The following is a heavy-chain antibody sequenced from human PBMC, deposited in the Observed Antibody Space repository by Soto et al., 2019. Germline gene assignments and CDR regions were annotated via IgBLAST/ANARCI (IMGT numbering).Heavy chain of an antibody. Sequence: GGSLRLSCAASGFTFSSYAMSWVRQAPGKGLEWASAISGSGGSTYYADSVKGRFTISRDNSKNTLYLQMNSLKTEDTAVYYCASSWGDYRYFDYWGHGILVTVSS. CDR3: ASSWGDYRYFDY. J-gene: IGHJ4*01. CDR2: ISGSGGST. CDR1: GFTFSSYA. D-gene: IGHD4-17*01. V-gene: IGHV3-23*01.